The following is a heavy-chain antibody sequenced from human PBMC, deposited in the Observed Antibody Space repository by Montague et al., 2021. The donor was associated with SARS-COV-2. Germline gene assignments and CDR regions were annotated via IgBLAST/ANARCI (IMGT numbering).Heavy chain of an antibody. CDR2: VYDSGIT. CDR3: IRRLASVDS. CDR1: GGSISSSSYY. D-gene: IGHD3-3*02. Sequence: SETLSLTCTVSGGSISSSSYYWSWIRQTAGKGLEWIGNVYDSGITYYNPSLKSRVTISLDTSKNQFSMRLSSVTAADTALYYCIRRLASVDSWGQGTLVTVSS. J-gene: IGHJ5*01. V-gene: IGHV4-61*10.